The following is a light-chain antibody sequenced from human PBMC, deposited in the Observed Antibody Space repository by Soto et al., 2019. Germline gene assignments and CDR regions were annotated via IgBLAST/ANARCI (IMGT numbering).Light chain of an antibody. J-gene: IGKJ1*01. Sequence: EIGLTQSPGTLSLSPGERATLSWRASQSVSSSYLAWYQQKPGQAPRLLIFGAYTRASGIPGGFSGSASGTEFTLTISSLQSEDFAVYYCQQYDDWPSFGQGTKVDIK. CDR1: QSVSSSY. CDR3: QQYDDWPS. CDR2: GAY. V-gene: IGKV3-15*01.